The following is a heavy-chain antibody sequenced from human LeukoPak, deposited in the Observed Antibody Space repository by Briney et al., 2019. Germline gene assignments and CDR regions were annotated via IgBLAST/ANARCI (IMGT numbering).Heavy chain of an antibody. CDR3: ARGFRLSAIEDWYDP. CDR2: ITPNSGGT. D-gene: IGHD2-2*02. J-gene: IGHJ5*02. V-gene: IGHV1-2*02. CDR1: GYTFTAYY. Sequence: ASVKVSCKASGYTFTAYYMHWVRQAPGQGLEWMGWITPNSGGTKYAQRFQGRVTMTRDTSISTAYMELSGLRSDDTAVYYCARGFRLSAIEDWYDPWGQGTLVTVSS.